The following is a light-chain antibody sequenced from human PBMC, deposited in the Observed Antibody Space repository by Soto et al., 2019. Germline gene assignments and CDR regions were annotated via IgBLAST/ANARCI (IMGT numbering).Light chain of an antibody. Sequence: EIVLTRSPSTLSLSPGYRATLSCRDSQSVSSRYLAWYQQTPGQAPRVXIYGASSRATGIPDRFSGRGSGTEFTLTISRLEPEDFEVYYCQQYGSSQWTFGQGTNVYIK. CDR2: GAS. J-gene: IGKJ1*01. CDR3: QQYGSSQWT. CDR1: QSVSSRY. V-gene: IGKV3-20*01.